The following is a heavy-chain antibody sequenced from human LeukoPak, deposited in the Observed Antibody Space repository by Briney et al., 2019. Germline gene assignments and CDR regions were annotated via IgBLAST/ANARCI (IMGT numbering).Heavy chain of an antibody. CDR2: ISSSSSTI. CDR3: AVVVVVTTYDY. V-gene: IGHV3-48*04. CDR1: GFTFSSYS. J-gene: IGHJ4*02. D-gene: IGHD2-15*01. Sequence: GGSLRLSCAASGFTFSSYSMNWVRRAAGKGLEWVSYISSSSSTIYYADSVKGRFNISRDNAKNSLYLQMNSLRAEDTAVYYCAVVVVVTTYDYWGQGTLVTVSS.